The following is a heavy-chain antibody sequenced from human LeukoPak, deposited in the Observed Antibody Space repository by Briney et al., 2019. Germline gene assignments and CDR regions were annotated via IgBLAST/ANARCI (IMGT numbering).Heavy chain of an antibody. CDR1: GYTFTSYG. CDR3: VRETAVTCFDY. V-gene: IGHV1-18*01. J-gene: IGHJ4*02. Sequence: ASVKVSCKASGYTFTSYGINWVRQAPGQGLEWMGWMSAYNGNTNYAQKLQGRVTMTTDTSTSTAYMELRSLRSDDTAVYYCVRETAVTCFDYWGQGTLVTVSS. CDR2: MSAYNGNT. D-gene: IGHD4-17*01.